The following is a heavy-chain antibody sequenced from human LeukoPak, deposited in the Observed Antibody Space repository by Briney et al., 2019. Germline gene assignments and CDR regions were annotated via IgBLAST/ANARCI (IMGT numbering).Heavy chain of an antibody. CDR1: GFTFSSYW. CDR3: ARGDVDSGYDWGGSYFHYYMDV. J-gene: IGHJ6*03. D-gene: IGHD5-12*01. V-gene: IGHV4-59*01. CDR2: MYYSGRT. Sequence: GSLRLSCVASGFTFSSYWMTWIRQSPGQGLEWIGYMYYSGRTNYNPSLKSRVTISVDTSNNQFSLKLSSVTDADTAMYFCARGDVDSGYDWGGSYFHYYMDVWGKGTTVTVSS.